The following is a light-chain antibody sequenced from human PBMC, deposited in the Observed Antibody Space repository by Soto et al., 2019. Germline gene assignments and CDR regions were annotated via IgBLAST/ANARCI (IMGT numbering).Light chain of an antibody. CDR3: SSYTSGSSHYV. CDR2: GVT. V-gene: IGLV2-14*01. J-gene: IGLJ1*01. CDR1: SSDVDAYYS. Sequence: QSALTQPASVSGSPGQSITTSCTGTSSDVDAYYSVSWYQHHPGKAPKLIIYGVTNRPSGVSNRFSGSKSGNTASLTISGLQAEDEADYHCSSYTSGSSHYVFGTGTKVTVL.